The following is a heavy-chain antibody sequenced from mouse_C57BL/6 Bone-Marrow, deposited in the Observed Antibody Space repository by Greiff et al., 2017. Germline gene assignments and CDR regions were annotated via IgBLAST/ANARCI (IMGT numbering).Heavy chain of an antibody. Sequence: VQLQQSGAELVRPGASVKLSCTASGFNIKDDYMHWVKQRPEQGLEWIGWIDPENGDTEYASKFQGKATITAATSSNTAYLQLSSLTSEDTAVYYGTTPCAYGNPDYWGQGTSLTVSS. CDR1: GFNIKDDY. CDR3: TTPCAYGNPDY. CDR2: IDPENGDT. D-gene: IGHD2-1*01. J-gene: IGHJ2*02. V-gene: IGHV14-4*01.